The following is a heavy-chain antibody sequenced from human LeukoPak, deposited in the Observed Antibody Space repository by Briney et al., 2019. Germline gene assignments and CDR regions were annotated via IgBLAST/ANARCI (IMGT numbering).Heavy chain of an antibody. V-gene: IGHV3-30-3*01. CDR1: GFTFSSYA. Sequence: QPGGSLRLSCAASGFTFSSYATHWVCQAPGKGLEWVAVISYDGSNKYYADSVKGRFTISRDNSKNTLYLQMNSLRAEDTAVYYCAGTKLGRSYGMDVWGQGTTVAVSS. D-gene: IGHD2-2*01. J-gene: IGHJ6*02. CDR2: ISYDGSNK. CDR3: AGTKLGRSYGMDV.